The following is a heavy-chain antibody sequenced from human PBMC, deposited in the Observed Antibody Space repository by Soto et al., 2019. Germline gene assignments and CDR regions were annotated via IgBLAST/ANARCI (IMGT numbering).Heavy chain of an antibody. CDR3: AKGRGGSGSLTPRVDF. Sequence: EVQLLESGGGLVQPGGSLRLSCAASGFTFNNYAMTWVRQAPGKGLEWVSAISGGGDTTSYADSVKGRCTVSRDGSKNTLYLQMSSLRAEDTPLYYCAKGRGGSGSLTPRVDFWGQGTLVTVSS. V-gene: IGHV3-23*01. D-gene: IGHD3-10*01. J-gene: IGHJ4*02. CDR2: ISGGGDTT. CDR1: GFTFNNYA.